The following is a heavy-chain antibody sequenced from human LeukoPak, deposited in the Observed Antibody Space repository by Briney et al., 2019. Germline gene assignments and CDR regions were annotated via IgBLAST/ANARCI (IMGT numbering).Heavy chain of an antibody. D-gene: IGHD5-18*01. CDR3: ARERRSGYRYGDFDY. CDR2: ISSRSSAM. J-gene: IGHJ4*02. Sequence: GGSLRLSCAATRFTFSSYTMNWLRQAPGKGLEWVSYISSRSSAMYYTDSVKGRFTISRDNAKNSLYLQMNSLRAEDTAVYYCARERRSGYRYGDFDYWGQGTLVTVSS. CDR1: RFTFSSYT. V-gene: IGHV3-48*01.